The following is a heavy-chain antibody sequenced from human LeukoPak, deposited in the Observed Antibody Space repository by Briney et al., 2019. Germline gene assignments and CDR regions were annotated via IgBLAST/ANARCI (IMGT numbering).Heavy chain of an antibody. CDR3: ARWGLNSSGWYYFDY. Sequence: ASVKVSCKASGYTFTGYYMHWVRQAPGQGLEWMGWINPNSGGTNYAQKFQGRVTMTRDTSISTAYMELSRLRSDDTAVCYCARWGLNSSGWYYFDYWGQGTLVTVSS. CDR1: GYTFTGYY. D-gene: IGHD6-19*01. J-gene: IGHJ4*02. CDR2: INPNSGGT. V-gene: IGHV1-2*02.